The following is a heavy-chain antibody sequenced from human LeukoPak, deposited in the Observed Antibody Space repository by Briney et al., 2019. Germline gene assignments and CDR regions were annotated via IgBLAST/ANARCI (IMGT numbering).Heavy chain of an antibody. V-gene: IGHV3-30-3*01. Sequence: GGSLRLSCEASGFTFSSYAVYWVRQAPGKGLEWVAVISYDATNKYYADSVKGRFTISRDNSKNTLYLQMSSLRAEDTAVYYCARGSGSNYLDAFDIWGQGTMVTVSS. CDR3: ARGSGSNYLDAFDI. CDR2: ISYDATNK. D-gene: IGHD4-11*01. CDR1: GFTFSSYA. J-gene: IGHJ3*02.